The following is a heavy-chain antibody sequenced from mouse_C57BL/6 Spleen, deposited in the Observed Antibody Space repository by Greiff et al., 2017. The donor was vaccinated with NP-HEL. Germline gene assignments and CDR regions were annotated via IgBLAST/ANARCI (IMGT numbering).Heavy chain of an antibody. CDR3: VRHAHSSGPLAY. Sequence: GGGLVQPKGSLKLSCAASGFSFNTYAMNWVRQAPGKGLEWVARIRSKSNNYATYYADSVKDRFTISRDDSESMLYLQMNNLKTEDTAMYYCVRHAHSSGPLAYWGQGTLVTVSA. V-gene: IGHV10-1*01. CDR1: GFSFNTYA. D-gene: IGHD3-2*02. J-gene: IGHJ3*01. CDR2: IRSKSNNYAT.